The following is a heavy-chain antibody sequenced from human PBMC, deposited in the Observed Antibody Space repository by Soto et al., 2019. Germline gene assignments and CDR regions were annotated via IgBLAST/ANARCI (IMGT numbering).Heavy chain of an antibody. CDR2: VDASGNT. D-gene: IGHD3-22*01. J-gene: IGHJ5*02. Sequence: QVQLQESGPGLVKASETLSLSCTVSGHSISADYWSWIRQPAGKRLEWIGRVDASGNTNYNPSLKSRVTMSVDTSKNQFFLKVRSVTGAGTAMYFCARDVGGSVVPHWFDPWGQGALVTVSS. CDR1: GHSISADY. CDR3: ARDVGGSVVPHWFDP. V-gene: IGHV4-4*07.